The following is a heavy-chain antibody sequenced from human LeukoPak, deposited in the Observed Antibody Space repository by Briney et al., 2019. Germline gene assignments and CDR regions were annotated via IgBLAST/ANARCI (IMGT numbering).Heavy chain of an antibody. CDR2: ISSSSSYI. J-gene: IGHJ6*02. Sequence: KTGGSLRLSCAASGFTFSSYSMNWVRQAPGKGLEWVSSISSSSSYIYYADSVKGRFTISRDNAKNSLYLQMNSLRAEDTAVYYCARGMSGYYGMDVWGQGTTVTVSS. V-gene: IGHV3-21*01. CDR1: GFTFSSYS. CDR3: ARGMSGYYGMDV.